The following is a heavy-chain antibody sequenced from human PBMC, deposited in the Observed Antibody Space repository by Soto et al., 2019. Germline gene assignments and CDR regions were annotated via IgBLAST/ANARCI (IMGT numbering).Heavy chain of an antibody. CDR1: GGTFSSYA. V-gene: IGHV1-69*01. J-gene: IGHJ6*02. Sequence: QVQLVQSGAEVKKPGSSVKVSCKASGGTFSSYAISWVRQAPGQGLEWMGGLIPIFGTANYAQKFQGRVTITADESTGTAYMELSSLRSEDTAVYYCAGSGYSYGDYYYYGMDVWGQGTTVTVSS. CDR2: LIPIFGTA. CDR3: AGSGYSYGDYYYYGMDV. D-gene: IGHD5-18*01.